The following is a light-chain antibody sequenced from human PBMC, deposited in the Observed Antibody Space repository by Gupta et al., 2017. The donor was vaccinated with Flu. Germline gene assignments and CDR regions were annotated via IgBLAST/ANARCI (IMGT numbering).Light chain of an antibody. CDR3: KQIYRTPVT. CDR1: QSADRF. J-gene: IGKJ4*01. V-gene: IGKV1-39*01. Sequence: TLPPSSLPASVGDRVTITCRAVQSADRFLNWYQQKPGQAPKLLIFAASSLQSGVPSRFSGSGSGTDFTLKISGVRPEDVATYYCKQIYRTPVTFGGGTKVEIK. CDR2: AAS.